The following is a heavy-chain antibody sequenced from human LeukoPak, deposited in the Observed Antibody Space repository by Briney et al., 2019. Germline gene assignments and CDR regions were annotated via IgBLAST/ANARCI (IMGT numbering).Heavy chain of an antibody. V-gene: IGHV4-59*01. Sequence: PSETLSLTCTVSGGPISSYYWSWIRQPPGKGLEWIGYIYYSGSTNYNPSLKSRVTISVDTFKNQFSLKLSSVTAADTAVYYCARDRAGYSSTYPDVWGQGTTVTVSS. CDR3: ARDRAGYSSTYPDV. J-gene: IGHJ6*02. CDR1: GGPISSYY. CDR2: IYYSGST. D-gene: IGHD6-13*01.